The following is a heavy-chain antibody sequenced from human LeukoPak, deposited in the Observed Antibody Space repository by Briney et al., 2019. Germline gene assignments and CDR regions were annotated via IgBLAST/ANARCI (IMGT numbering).Heavy chain of an antibody. CDR3: AQMAPFSPSFSQQ. Sequence: SETLSLTRTVSGGSITGYFWTWFRQPPGKGLEWIGYIYHSGTTNYNPSLKSRVSISVDTSKTQFSLNLRSVTAADTAVYYCAQMAPFSPSFSQQWGQGTLVTVSS. CDR1: GGSITGYF. V-gene: IGHV4-59*01. CDR2: IYHSGTT. J-gene: IGHJ1*01. D-gene: IGHD5-24*01.